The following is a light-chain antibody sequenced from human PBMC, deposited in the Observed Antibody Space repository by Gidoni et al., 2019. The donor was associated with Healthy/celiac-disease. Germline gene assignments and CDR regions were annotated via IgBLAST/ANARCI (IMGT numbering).Light chain of an antibody. Sequence: SYELPQPPSVSVSPGQTARITCSGDALPKQYAYWYQQKPGQAPVLVIYKDSERPSGIPERFSGSSSGTTVTLTISGVQAEDEADYYCQSADSSGTPLFGGGTKLTVL. J-gene: IGLJ2*01. CDR3: QSADSSGTPL. CDR1: ALPKQY. V-gene: IGLV3-25*03. CDR2: KDS.